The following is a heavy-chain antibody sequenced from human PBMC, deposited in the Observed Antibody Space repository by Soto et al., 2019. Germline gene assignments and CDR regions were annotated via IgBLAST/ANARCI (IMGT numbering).Heavy chain of an antibody. D-gene: IGHD2-15*01. CDR1: GYIFTAYS. Sequence: QVQLVQSGAEVKKPGASVKVSCKTSGYIFTAYSMHWVRQAPGQGLEWMGVGNPSGGSAHYAQSFEGRVTWTRDTSTSTFYMELSSRRSEDTAVYYCAREENCRGGTCYSEYFHHWGQGTLVTDSS. CDR3: AREENCRGGTCYSEYFHH. CDR2: GNPSGGSA. V-gene: IGHV1-46*01. J-gene: IGHJ1*01.